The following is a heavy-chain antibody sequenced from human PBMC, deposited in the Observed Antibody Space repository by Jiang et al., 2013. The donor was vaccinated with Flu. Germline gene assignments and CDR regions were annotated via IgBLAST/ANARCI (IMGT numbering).Heavy chain of an antibody. CDR2: IYYSGTT. J-gene: IGHJ4*02. CDR1: GGSISSYF. CDR3: ARDTITIPRAFDY. Sequence: GSGLVKPSETLSLTCTVSGGSISSYFWSWIRQPPGKGLEWIGNIYYSGTTDYNPSLKSRVTISVDPSKNHFXLKLNSVTAADTAVYYCARDTITIPRAFDYWGPGEPWSPSPQ. V-gene: IGHV4-59*01. D-gene: IGHD3-10*01.